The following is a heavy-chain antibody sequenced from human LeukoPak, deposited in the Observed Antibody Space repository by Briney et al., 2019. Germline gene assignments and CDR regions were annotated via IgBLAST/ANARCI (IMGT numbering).Heavy chain of an antibody. J-gene: IGHJ4*02. Sequence: PGGSLRLSCAASGFTFSSCSMNWVRQAPGRGLEWVSYINYGSSSIYYADSVKGRFTISRDNAKNSLYLQMNSLRAEDTAVCYCATDTYSGSPYYFDYWGQGTLVTVSS. D-gene: IGHD1-26*01. CDR3: ATDTYSGSPYYFDY. V-gene: IGHV3-48*01. CDR2: INYGSSSI. CDR1: GFTFSSCS.